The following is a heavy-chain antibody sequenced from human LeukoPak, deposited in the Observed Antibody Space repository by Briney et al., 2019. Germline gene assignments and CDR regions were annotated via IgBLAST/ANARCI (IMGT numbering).Heavy chain of an antibody. J-gene: IGHJ3*02. CDR2: ISGSGGST. V-gene: IGHV3-23*01. D-gene: IGHD3-22*01. Sequence: GGSLRLSCAASGFTFSSYEMNWVRQAPGKGLEWVSAISGSGGSTYYADSVKGRFTISRDNSKNTLYLQMNSLRAEDTAVYYCAKDPGVTMIVVPTGAFDIWGQGTMVTVSS. CDR3: AKDPGVTMIVVPTGAFDI. CDR1: GFTFSSYE.